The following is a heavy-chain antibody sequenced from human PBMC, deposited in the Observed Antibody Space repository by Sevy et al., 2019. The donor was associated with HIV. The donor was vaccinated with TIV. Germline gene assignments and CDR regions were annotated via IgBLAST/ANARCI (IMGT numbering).Heavy chain of an antibody. CDR2: IYYGGST. CDR1: GGSISSGGYY. V-gene: IGHV4-31*03. D-gene: IGHD2-8*01. Sequence: SETLSLTCTVSGGSISSGGYYWSWIRQHPGKGLEWIGYIYYGGSTYYNPSLKSRVTISVDTSKNQFSLKLSSVTAADTAVYYCARDAIRGCTNGVCYRDAFDIWGQGTMVTVSS. J-gene: IGHJ3*02. CDR3: ARDAIRGCTNGVCYRDAFDI.